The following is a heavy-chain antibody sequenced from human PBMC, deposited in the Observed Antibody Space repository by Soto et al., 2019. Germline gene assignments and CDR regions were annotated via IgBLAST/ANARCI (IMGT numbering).Heavy chain of an antibody. D-gene: IGHD3-16*01. Sequence: SETLSLTCAVYGGSFSGYYWSWSRQPPGKGLEWIGEINHSGSTNYNPSLKSRVTISVDTSKNQFSLKLSSVTAADTAVYYCARKATYDYIWGSLRNWFDPWGQGTLVTVSS. CDR3: ARKATYDYIWGSLRNWFDP. CDR1: GGSFSGYY. J-gene: IGHJ5*02. V-gene: IGHV4-34*01. CDR2: INHSGST.